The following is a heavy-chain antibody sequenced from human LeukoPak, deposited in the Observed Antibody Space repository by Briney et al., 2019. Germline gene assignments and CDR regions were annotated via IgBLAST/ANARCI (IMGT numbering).Heavy chain of an antibody. CDR2: INPRGDAT. D-gene: IGHD1-1*01. CDR1: GNTFIGYW. V-gene: IGHV1-46*01. J-gene: IGHJ4*02. Sequence: ASVKVSCKASGNTFIGYWIHWVRQAPGQGLEWMGAINPRGDATIGAQKFQGRVTTTRDTSTSTVYIELSSQRSEDTAVYYCAREGQQLKHFDYWGQGTLVTVSS. CDR3: AREGQQLKHFDY.